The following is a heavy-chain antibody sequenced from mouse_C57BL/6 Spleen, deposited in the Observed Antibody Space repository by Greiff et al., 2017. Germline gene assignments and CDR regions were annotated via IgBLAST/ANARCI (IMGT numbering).Heavy chain of an antibody. CDR1: GYTFTSYW. J-gene: IGHJ1*03. Sequence: QVQLQQSGAELVKPGASVKLSCKASGYTFTSYWMQWVKQRPGQGLEWIGEIDPSDRYTNYNQKFKGKATLTVDTSSSTAYMQLSSLTSEDSAVYYCARDLRNYGGYFDVWGTGTTVTVSS. D-gene: IGHD2-1*01. CDR2: IDPSDRYT. V-gene: IGHV1-50*01. CDR3: ARDLRNYGGYFDV.